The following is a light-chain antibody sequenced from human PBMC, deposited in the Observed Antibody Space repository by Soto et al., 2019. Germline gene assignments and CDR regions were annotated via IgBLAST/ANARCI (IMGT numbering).Light chain of an antibody. Sequence: EIVLTQSPCTLSLSPGERATLSCRASRSVSSSYLAWYQQKPGQAPRLLIYGASTRATGIPARFSGSGSGTEFTLTISSLQSEDFAVYYCQQYNNWPPITFGQGTRLENK. J-gene: IGKJ5*01. V-gene: IGKV3D-15*01. CDR1: RSVSSSY. CDR3: QQYNNWPPIT. CDR2: GAS.